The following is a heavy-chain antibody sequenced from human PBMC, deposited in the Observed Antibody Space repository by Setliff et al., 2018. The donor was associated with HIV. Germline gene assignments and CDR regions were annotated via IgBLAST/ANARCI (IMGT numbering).Heavy chain of an antibody. CDR2: IYSSVGT. D-gene: IGHD1-26*01. CDR3: ARWEAAQKAFDI. CDR1: GASLSAFY. Sequence: SETLSLTCTVSGASLSAFYWSWIRQPPGKGLEWLGYIYSSVGTNYNPSLEGRITMSIDTSKNQLSLTLYSVSAADTAVYYCARWEAAQKAFDIWGHGTKVTVSS. J-gene: IGHJ3*02. V-gene: IGHV4-4*08.